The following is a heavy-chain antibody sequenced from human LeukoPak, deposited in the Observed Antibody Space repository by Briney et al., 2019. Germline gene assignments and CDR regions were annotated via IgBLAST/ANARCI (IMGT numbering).Heavy chain of an antibody. D-gene: IGHD3-22*01. J-gene: IGHJ3*02. V-gene: IGHV4-30-2*01. CDR3: ARGALYYESSGYYYRDAFDI. CDR2: IYHSGST. CDR1: GGSISSGGYS. Sequence: SQTLSLTCAVSGGSISSGGYSWSWIRQPPGKGLEWIGYIYHSGSTYHNPSLKSRVTISVDRSKNQFSLKLSSVTAADTAVYYCARGALYYESSGYYYRDAFDIWGQGTMVTVSS.